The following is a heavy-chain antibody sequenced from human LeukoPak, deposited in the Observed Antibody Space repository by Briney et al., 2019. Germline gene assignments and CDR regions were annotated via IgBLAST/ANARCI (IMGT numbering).Heavy chain of an antibody. J-gene: IGHJ4*02. V-gene: IGHV1-46*01. D-gene: IGHD3-22*01. CDR3: AREQYYSDSSGYTTLFDY. Sequence: ASVKVSCKASGYTFTSYYMHWVRQAPGRGLERMGIIDPSGGSTTYAQKFQGRVTMTRDTSTSTVYMELSSLRSEDTAVYYCAREQYYSDSSGYTTLFDYWGQGTLVTVSS. CDR2: IDPSGGST. CDR1: GYTFTSYY.